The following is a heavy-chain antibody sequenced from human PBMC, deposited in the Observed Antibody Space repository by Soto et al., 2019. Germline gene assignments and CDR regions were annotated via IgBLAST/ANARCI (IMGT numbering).Heavy chain of an antibody. V-gene: IGHV4-39*01. CDR2: IYYSGST. D-gene: IGHD3-10*01. CDR1: GGSISSSSYY. J-gene: IGHJ4*02. CDR3: ARSLGSGSYQLIYYFDY. Sequence: SETLSLTCTVSGGSISSSSYYWGWIRQPPGKGLEWIGSIYYSGSTYYNPSLKSRVTISVDTSKNQFSLKLSSVTAADTAVYYCARSLGSGSYQLIYYFDYWGQGTLVTVSS.